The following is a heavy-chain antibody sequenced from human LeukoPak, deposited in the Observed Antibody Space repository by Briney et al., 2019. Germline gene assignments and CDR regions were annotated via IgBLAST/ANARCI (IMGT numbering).Heavy chain of an antibody. CDR2: IVSDGFNS. CDR3: AKSRDSSGYYLSYFDY. J-gene: IGHJ4*02. CDR1: GFTFSSYP. D-gene: IGHD3-22*01. V-gene: IGHV3-23*01. Sequence: GGSLRLSCAASGFTFSSYPMNWVRQAPGKGLEWVATIVSDGFNSYYTDSVKGRFAISRDNSKQTIYLQMNSLRAEDTAVYYCAKSRDSSGYYLSYFDYWGQGTLVTVSS.